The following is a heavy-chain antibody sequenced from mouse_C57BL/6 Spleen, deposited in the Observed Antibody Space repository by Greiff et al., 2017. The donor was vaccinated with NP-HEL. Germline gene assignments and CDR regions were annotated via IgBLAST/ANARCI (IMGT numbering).Heavy chain of an antibody. J-gene: IGHJ1*03. Sequence: QVQLQQSDAELVKPGASVKISCKVSGYTFTDHTIHWMKQRPEQGLEWIGYIYPRDGSTKYNEKFKGKATLTADKSSSTAYMQLNSLTSEDSAVYSCARALLYYYGSSDWYFDVWGTGTTVTVSS. CDR2: IYPRDGST. D-gene: IGHD1-1*01. V-gene: IGHV1-78*01. CDR1: GYTFTDHT. CDR3: ARALLYYYGSSDWYFDV.